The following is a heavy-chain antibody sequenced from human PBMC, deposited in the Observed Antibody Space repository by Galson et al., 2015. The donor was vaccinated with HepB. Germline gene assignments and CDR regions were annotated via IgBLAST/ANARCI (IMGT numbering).Heavy chain of an antibody. J-gene: IGHJ4*02. CDR3: ARDAGYYDFRSGLDY. V-gene: IGHV3-7*03. D-gene: IGHD3-3*01. CDR2: IKQDGSEK. CDR1: GFTFSSYW. Sequence: SLRLSCAASGFTFSSYWMSWVRQAPGKGLEWVANIKQDGSEKYYVDSVKGRFTISRDNAKNSLYLQMNSLRAEDTAVYYCARDAGYYDFRSGLDYWGQGTLVTVSS.